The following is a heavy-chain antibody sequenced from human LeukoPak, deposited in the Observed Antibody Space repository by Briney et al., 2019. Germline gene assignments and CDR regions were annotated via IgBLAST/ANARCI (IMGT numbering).Heavy chain of an antibody. CDR2: ISSSSSYI. CDR1: GFTFSRYA. V-gene: IGHV3-21*01. J-gene: IGHJ6*03. Sequence: GRSLRLSCAASGFTFSRYAMHWVRQAPGKGLEWVSSISSSSSYIYYADSVKGRFTISRDNAKNSLYLQMNSLRAEDTAVYYCARVGGYSYKGVYYYMDVWGKGTTVTVSS. D-gene: IGHD5-18*01. CDR3: ARVGGYSYKGVYYYMDV.